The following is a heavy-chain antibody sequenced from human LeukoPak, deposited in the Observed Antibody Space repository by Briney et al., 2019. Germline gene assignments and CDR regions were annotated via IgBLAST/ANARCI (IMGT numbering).Heavy chain of an antibody. CDR2: IYHSGST. CDR3: ARLYGSGSYYTYYFDY. D-gene: IGHD3-10*01. Sequence: PSETLSLTCAVSGGSISSSNWWSWVRQPPGKGLEWIGEIYHSGSTNYNPSLKSRVTISVDKSKNQFSLKLSSVTAADTAVYYCARLYGSGSYYTYYFDYWGQGTLVTVSS. V-gene: IGHV4-4*02. J-gene: IGHJ4*02. CDR1: GGSISSSNW.